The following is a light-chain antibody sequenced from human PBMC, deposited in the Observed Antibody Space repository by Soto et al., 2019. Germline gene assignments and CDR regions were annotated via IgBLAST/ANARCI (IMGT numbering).Light chain of an antibody. CDR2: AAS. Sequence: DIQMTQSPSSVSASVGDRVTITCRASQRISSWLAWYQQKPGAVPKLLIYAASSLQSGVPSRFSGSGAGTEFTLTITSLQPEDFGIYYCQQGDSFPITFGQGTRLAIK. CDR3: QQGDSFPIT. J-gene: IGKJ5*01. V-gene: IGKV1-12*01. CDR1: QRISSW.